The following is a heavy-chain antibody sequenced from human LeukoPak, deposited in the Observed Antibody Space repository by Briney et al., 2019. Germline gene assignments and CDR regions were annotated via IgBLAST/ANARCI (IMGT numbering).Heavy chain of an antibody. J-gene: IGHJ6*03. V-gene: IGHV1-8*01. Sequence: GASVKVSCKASGYTFTSYDINWVRQAPGQGPEWMGWMNPNSGNTGYAQKFQGRVTMTRNTSISTAYMEVSSLGYEAAGVYYCWRGVRLRVVQGVIYYYYYYMDVWGKGTTVTVSS. CDR3: WRGVRLRVVQGVIYYYYYYMDV. CDR1: GYTFTSYD. D-gene: IGHD3-10*01. CDR2: MNPNSGNT.